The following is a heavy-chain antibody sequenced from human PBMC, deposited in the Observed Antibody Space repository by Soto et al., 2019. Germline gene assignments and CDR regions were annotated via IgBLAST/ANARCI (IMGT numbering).Heavy chain of an antibody. Sequence: QLQLQESGPGLVKPSETLSLTCTVSGGSISSSSYYWGWIRQPPGKGLEWIGSIYYSGSTYYNPSPKSRVTISVDTSKNQVSLKLSSVTAADTAVYYCARLFPRVVSAAIYFDYWGQGTLVTVSS. CDR3: ARLFPRVVSAAIYFDY. D-gene: IGHD2-2*01. CDR2: IYYSGST. CDR1: GGSISSSSYY. V-gene: IGHV4-39*01. J-gene: IGHJ4*02.